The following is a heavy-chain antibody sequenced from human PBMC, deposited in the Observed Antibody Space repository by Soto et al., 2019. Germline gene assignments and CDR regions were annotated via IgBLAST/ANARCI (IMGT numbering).Heavy chain of an antibody. CDR1: GYSFTSYW. CDR2: IDPSDSYT. Sequence: PGESLKISCKGSGYSFTSYWISWVRQMPGKGLEWMGRIDPSDSYTNYSPSFQGHVTISADKSISTAYLQWSGLKASDTAMYYCARFRTGRHGMDVWGQGTTVTVSS. J-gene: IGHJ6*02. V-gene: IGHV5-10-1*01. CDR3: ARFRTGRHGMDV.